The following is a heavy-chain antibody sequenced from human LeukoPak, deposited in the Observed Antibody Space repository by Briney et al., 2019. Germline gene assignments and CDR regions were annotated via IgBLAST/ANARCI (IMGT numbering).Heavy chain of an antibody. V-gene: IGHV4-34*01. Sequence: KPSETLSLTCAVYGGSYSGYYWSWIRQPPGKGLEWIGEINHSGSTNYNQSLKSRVTISVVTSKNQFSLKLSSVTAADAAVYYCARARYYYDSRGYMDRFDYWGQGTLVTVSS. CDR2: INHSGST. D-gene: IGHD3-22*01. CDR3: ARARYYYDSRGYMDRFDY. J-gene: IGHJ4*02. CDR1: GGSYSGYY.